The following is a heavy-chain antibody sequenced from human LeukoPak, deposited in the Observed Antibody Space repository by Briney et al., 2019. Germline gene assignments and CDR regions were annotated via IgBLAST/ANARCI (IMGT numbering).Heavy chain of an antibody. V-gene: IGHV4-61*02. Sequence: SETLSLTCTVSGDSISSGGYCWTWIRQPAGKGLEWIGRIYTSGTTNYNPSLKSRVTISIDTSNNQLSLKLTSVTAADTAVYYCARSRSPYWYFDLWGRGTLVTVSS. D-gene: IGHD2-15*01. CDR3: ARSRSPYWYFDL. CDR1: GDSISSGGYC. CDR2: IYTSGTT. J-gene: IGHJ2*01.